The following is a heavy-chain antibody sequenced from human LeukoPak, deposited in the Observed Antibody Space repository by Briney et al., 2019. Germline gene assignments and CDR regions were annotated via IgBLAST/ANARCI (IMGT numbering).Heavy chain of an antibody. V-gene: IGHV1-69*13. CDR3: ARKVRERRGWPRTSRFDY. J-gene: IGHJ4*02. Sequence: SVKVSCKASGGTFSSYAISWVRQAPGQGLEWMGGIIPIFGTANYAQKFQGRVTITADESTSTAYMELSSLRSEDTAVYYCARKVRERRGWPRTSRFDYWGQGTLVPVSS. CDR1: GGTFSSYA. CDR2: IIPIFGTA. D-gene: IGHD1-26*01.